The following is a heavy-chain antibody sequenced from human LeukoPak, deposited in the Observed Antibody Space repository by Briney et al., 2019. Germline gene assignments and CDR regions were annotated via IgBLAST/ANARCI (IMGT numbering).Heavy chain of an antibody. CDR2: TKSKTDGGTT. V-gene: IGHV3-15*01. Sequence: KPGGSLRLSCAASGFTFSNAWMSWVRQAPGKGLEWVGRTKSKTDGGTTDYAAPVKGRFTISRDDSKNTLYLQMNSLKTEDTAVYYCTSTDYWGQGTLVTVSS. CDR3: TSTDY. J-gene: IGHJ4*02. CDR1: GFTFSNAW.